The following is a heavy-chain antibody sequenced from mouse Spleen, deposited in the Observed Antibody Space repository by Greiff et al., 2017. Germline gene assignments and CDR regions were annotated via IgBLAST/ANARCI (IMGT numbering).Heavy chain of an antibody. CDR1: GFTFSDYY. J-gene: IGHJ2*01. V-gene: IGHV5-16*01. Sequence: EVKLMESEGGLVQPGSSMKLSCTASGFTFSDYYMAWVRQVPEKGLEWVANINYDGSSTYYLDSFKSRFIISRDNAKNILYLQMSSLKSEDTATYYCAREGPSFDYWGQGTTLTVSS. CDR2: INYDGSST. D-gene: IGHD6-1*01. CDR3: AREGPSFDY.